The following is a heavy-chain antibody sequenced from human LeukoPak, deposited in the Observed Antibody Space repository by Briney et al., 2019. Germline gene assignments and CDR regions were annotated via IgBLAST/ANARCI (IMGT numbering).Heavy chain of an antibody. J-gene: IGHJ4*02. Sequence: GESLKISCKGSGYSFTSYWIGWVRQMPGKGLEWMGIIYPGDSDTRYSPSFQGQVTISADKSISTAYLQWSSLKASDTAMYYCARLTYYDSSGYYLGYFDYWGQGTLVTVSS. CDR1: GYSFTSYW. D-gene: IGHD3-22*01. V-gene: IGHV5-51*01. CDR3: ARLTYYDSSGYYLGYFDY. CDR2: IYPGDSDT.